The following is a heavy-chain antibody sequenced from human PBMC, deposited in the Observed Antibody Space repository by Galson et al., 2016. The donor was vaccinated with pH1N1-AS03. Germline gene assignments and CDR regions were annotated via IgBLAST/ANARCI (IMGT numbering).Heavy chain of an antibody. CDR3: ARDANYDFWSGHDAFDI. J-gene: IGHJ3*02. CDR1: GGTFSSYA. Sequence: SVKVSCKASGGTFSSYAISWVRQAPGQGLEWMGGIIAMFGTANYAQKVQGRGTITADKSTSTAYMELSSLRSEDTAVYYCARDANYDFWSGHDAFDIWGQGTMVTVSS. CDR2: IIAMFGTA. D-gene: IGHD3-3*01. V-gene: IGHV1-69*06.